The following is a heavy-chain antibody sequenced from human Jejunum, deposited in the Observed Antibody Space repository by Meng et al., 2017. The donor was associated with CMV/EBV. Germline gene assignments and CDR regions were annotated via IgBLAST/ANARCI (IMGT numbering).Heavy chain of an antibody. CDR3: ARTIVGVQWELPFDI. CDR1: GGSVNNYY. J-gene: IGHJ3*02. CDR2: FYSSDTY. V-gene: IGHV4-4*07. Sequence: QVQLQESGPGLVKPSETLSLTCTVSGGSVNNYYWSWIRQSAGKGLEWIGRFYSSDTYNYHPSLDSRVTMSLDTSKNQFSLNLRSVTAADTATYYCARTIVGVQWELPFDIWGQGTMVTVSS. D-gene: IGHD2-21*01.